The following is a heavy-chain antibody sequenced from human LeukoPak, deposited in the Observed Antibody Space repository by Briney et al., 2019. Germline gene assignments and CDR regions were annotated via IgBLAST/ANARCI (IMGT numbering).Heavy chain of an antibody. V-gene: IGHV3-21*01. D-gene: IGHD2-2*01. CDR3: AREGLRYCSSTSCLDY. CDR2: ISSSSSYI. Sequence: PGGSLRLSCAASGFTFSSYSMNWVRQAPGKGLEWVSSISSSSSYIYYADSVKGRFTISRDNAKNSLYLQMNSLRAEDTAVYYCAREGLRYCSSTSCLDYWGQGTLVTVSS. J-gene: IGHJ4*02. CDR1: GFTFSSYS.